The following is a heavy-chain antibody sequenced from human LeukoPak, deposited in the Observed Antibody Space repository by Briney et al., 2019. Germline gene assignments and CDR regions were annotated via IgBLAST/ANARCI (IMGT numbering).Heavy chain of an antibody. CDR1: GFTFSSYG. CDR2: IRYDGSNK. J-gene: IGHJ3*02. D-gene: IGHD2-15*01. CDR3: ARGQDPAYALDI. Sequence: GGSLRLSCAASGFTFSSYGMHWVRQAPGKGLEWVAFIRYDGSNKYYADSVKGRFTISRDNSKNTLYLQMNSLRAEDTAVYYCARGQDPAYALDIWGQGTMDTVSS. V-gene: IGHV3-30*02.